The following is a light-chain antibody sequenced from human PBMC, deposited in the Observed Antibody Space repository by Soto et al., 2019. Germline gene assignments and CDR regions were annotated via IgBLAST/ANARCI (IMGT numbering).Light chain of an antibody. V-gene: IGLV2-23*02. J-gene: IGLJ3*02. CDR3: CSYAGNTTWV. Sequence: QSVLTQPASVSGSPGQSITISYTGTSSDVGNYNLVSWYQQHPGKAPKLMIYEVSKRPSGVSNRFSGSKSGDTASLTISGLQTEDEADYYCCSYAGNTTWVFGGGTKLTVL. CDR2: EVS. CDR1: SSDVGNYNL.